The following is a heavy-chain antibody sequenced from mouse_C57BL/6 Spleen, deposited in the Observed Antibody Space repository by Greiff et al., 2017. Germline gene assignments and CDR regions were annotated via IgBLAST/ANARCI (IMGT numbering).Heavy chain of an antibody. CDR1: GFNIKDDY. CDR2: IDPENGDT. V-gene: IGHV14-4*01. Sequence: EVQLQESGAELVRPGASVKLSCTASGFNIKDDYMHWVKQRPEQGLEWIGWIDPENGDTEYASKFQGKATITADTSSNTAYLQLSSLTSEDTAVYYCTGDYDVDYWGQGTTLTVSS. J-gene: IGHJ2*01. CDR3: TGDYDVDY. D-gene: IGHD2-4*01.